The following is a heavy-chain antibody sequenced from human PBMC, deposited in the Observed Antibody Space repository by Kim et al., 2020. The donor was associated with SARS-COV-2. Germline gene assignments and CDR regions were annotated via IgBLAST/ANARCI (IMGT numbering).Heavy chain of an antibody. V-gene: IGHV3-48*03. CDR3: AKDGSGSYSFDY. Sequence: YYADSVKGRFTISIDNAKNSLYLQMNSLRAEDTAVYYCAKDGSGSYSFDYWGQGTLVTVSS. D-gene: IGHD3-10*01. J-gene: IGHJ4*02.